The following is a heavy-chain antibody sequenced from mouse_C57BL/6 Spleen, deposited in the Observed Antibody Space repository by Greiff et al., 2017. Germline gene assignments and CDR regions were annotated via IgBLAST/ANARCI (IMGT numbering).Heavy chain of an antibody. J-gene: IGHJ4*01. Sequence: VQLQQPGAELVMPGASVKLSCKASGYTFTSYWLHWVKQRPGQGLEWIGEIDPSGSSTYYNQTLKGKSTLTVDTSSITTYMQLSRLTSEDSAVYYCARRFKGYYPYYSMDYWGQGTSVTVSS. CDR2: IDPSGSST. CDR1: GYTFTSYW. D-gene: IGHD2-3*01. CDR3: ARRFKGYYPYYSMDY. V-gene: IGHV1-69*01.